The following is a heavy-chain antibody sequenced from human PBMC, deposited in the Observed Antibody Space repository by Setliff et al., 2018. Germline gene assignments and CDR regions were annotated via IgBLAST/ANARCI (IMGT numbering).Heavy chain of an antibody. CDR3: ARHIRRGCSVTSCQNWFDP. Sequence: SETLSLTCTVSGYSISSGYYWGWIRQPPGKGLEWIGSIYHSGSTYYNPSLKSRVTISVDTSKNQFSLKLTSATAADTAVYYCARHIRRGCSVTSCQNWFDPWGQGTLVTVSS. V-gene: IGHV4-38-2*02. CDR2: IYHSGST. D-gene: IGHD2-15*01. CDR1: GYSISSGYY. J-gene: IGHJ5*02.